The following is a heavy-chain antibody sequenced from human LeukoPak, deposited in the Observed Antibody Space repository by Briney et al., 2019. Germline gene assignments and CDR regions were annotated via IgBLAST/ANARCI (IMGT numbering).Heavy chain of an antibody. CDR3: AREERFLEWLLPDY. D-gene: IGHD3-3*01. J-gene: IGHJ4*02. Sequence: PGGSLRLSCAASGFTFSSYSMNWVRQAPGKGLEWVSSISSSSSYIYYADSVKGRFTISRDNAKNSLYLQMNSLRAEDTAVYYCAREERFLEWLLPDYWGQGTLVTVSS. CDR2: ISSSSSYI. CDR1: GFTFSSYS. V-gene: IGHV3-21*01.